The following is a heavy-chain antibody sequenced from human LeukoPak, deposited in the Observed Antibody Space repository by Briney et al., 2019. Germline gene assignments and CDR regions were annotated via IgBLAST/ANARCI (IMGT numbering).Heavy chain of an antibody. CDR1: GFTFSSYA. J-gene: IGHJ4*02. V-gene: IGHV3-23*01. Sequence: GGSLRLSCAASGFTFSSYAMSWVRRAPGKGLEWVSGVSGSGGSTYYSDSVKGRFTISRDNSKNTLYLQMNSLRAEDTAVYYCAKDLDIVATITGNWGQGTLVTVSS. CDR3: AKDLDIVATITGN. D-gene: IGHD5-12*01. CDR2: VSGSGGST.